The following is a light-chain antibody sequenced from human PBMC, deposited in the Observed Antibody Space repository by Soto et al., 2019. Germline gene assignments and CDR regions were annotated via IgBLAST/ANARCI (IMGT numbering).Light chain of an antibody. V-gene: IGKV3-15*01. J-gene: IGKJ4*02. CDR1: ENVNAR. Sequence: EKVMTQSPATLSASPGERATLSCRASENVNARLAWYQQKSGQAPRILLYDAFTRATGIPARISGRASGTKFSLTISARQAGDSAVYYSQEDDGWPLVFGGGTNVEI. CDR3: QEDDGWPLV. CDR2: DAF.